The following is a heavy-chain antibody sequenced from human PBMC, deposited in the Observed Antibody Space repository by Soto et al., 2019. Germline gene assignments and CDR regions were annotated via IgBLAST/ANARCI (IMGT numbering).Heavy chain of an antibody. CDR1: GGSISSGDYY. J-gene: IGHJ2*01. D-gene: IGHD3-10*01. CDR3: ARDWLKFRDNWYFDL. CDR2: IYYSGST. Sequence: QVQLQESGPGLVKPSQTLSLTYTVSGGSISSGDYYWSWIRQPPGKGLEWIGYIYYSGSTYYNPSLKSRVTISVDTSKNQFSLKLSSVTAADTAVYYCARDWLKFRDNWYFDLWGRGTLVTVSS. V-gene: IGHV4-30-4*01.